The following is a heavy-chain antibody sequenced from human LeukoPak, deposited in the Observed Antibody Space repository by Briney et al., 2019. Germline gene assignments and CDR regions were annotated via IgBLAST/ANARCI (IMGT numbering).Heavy chain of an antibody. CDR3: ATRYSSSSYYFDY. D-gene: IGHD6-13*01. CDR1: GGTFSSYT. CDR2: IIPILGIA. Sequence: GASVKVSCKASGGTFSSYTISWVRQAPGQGLEWMGRIIPILGIANYAQKFQGRATITADKSTSTAYMELSSLRSEDTAVYYCATRYSSSSYYFDYWGQGTLVTVSS. V-gene: IGHV1-69*02. J-gene: IGHJ4*02.